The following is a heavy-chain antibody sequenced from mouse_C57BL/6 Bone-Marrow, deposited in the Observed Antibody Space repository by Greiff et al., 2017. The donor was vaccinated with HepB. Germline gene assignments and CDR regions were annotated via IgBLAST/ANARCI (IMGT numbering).Heavy chain of an antibody. Sequence: QVQLQQSGAELARPGASVKLSCKASGYTFTSYGISWVKQRTGQGLEWIGEIYPRSGNTYYNEKFKGKATLTADNSSSTAYMELRSLTSEDSAVYFCARWGPYYYGSSCDYFDYWGQGTTLTVSS. V-gene: IGHV1-81*01. CDR3: ARWGPYYYGSSCDYFDY. J-gene: IGHJ2*01. CDR1: GYTFTSYG. D-gene: IGHD1-1*01. CDR2: IYPRSGNT.